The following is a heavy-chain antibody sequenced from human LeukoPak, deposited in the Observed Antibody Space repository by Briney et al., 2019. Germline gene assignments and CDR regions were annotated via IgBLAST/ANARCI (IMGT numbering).Heavy chain of an antibody. D-gene: IGHD6-13*01. CDR2: ISSSSSYI. Sequence: GGSLRLSCAASGFTFSSYSMNWVRQAPGKGLEWVSSISSSSSYIYYADSVKGRFTISRDNAKNSLYLQMNSLRAEDTAVYYCARRIAAAPGTYWYFDLWGRGTLVTVSS. CDR3: ARRIAAAPGTYWYFDL. V-gene: IGHV3-21*04. J-gene: IGHJ2*01. CDR1: GFTFSSYS.